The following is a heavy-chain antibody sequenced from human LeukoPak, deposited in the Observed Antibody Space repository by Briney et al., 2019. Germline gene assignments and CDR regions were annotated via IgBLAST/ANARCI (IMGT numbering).Heavy chain of an antibody. J-gene: IGHJ6*03. V-gene: IGHV3-15*01. CDR3: ARTDYYYYYMDV. CDR1: GFTFSNAW. CDR2: IKSKTDGGTT. Sequence: GGSLRLSCAASGFTFSNAWMSWVRQAPGKGLEWVGRIKSKTDGGTTDYAASVKGRFTISRDDSKNTLYLQMNSLKTEDTAVYYCARTDYYYYYMDVWDKGTTVTVSS.